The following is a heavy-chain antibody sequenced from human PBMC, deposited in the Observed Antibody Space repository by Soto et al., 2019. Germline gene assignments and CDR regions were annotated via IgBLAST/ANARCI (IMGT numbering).Heavy chain of an antibody. CDR3: ARGSGYYYWDDY. D-gene: IGHD3-22*01. V-gene: IGHV1-3*01. Sequence: VASVKVSCKASGYTFTGYAMHWVRQAPGQRLEWMGWINAGNGNTKYSQKFQGRVTITRDTSASTAYMELSSLRSEDTAVYYCARGSGYYYWDDYWGQGTLVTVSS. CDR1: GYTFTGYA. CDR2: INAGNGNT. J-gene: IGHJ4*01.